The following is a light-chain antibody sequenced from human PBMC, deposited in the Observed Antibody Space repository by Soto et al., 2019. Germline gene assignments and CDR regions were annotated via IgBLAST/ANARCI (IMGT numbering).Light chain of an antibody. Sequence: DIVMTQSPDSLAVSLGERATINCRSSQSVLYSSSNKNYLAWYQQKPGQPPKLLIYWASTRESGVPDRFRGSGSWTDFTLTISSLQAEDVAVYYCQQYCSSPWTFGQGTKVEIK. V-gene: IGKV4-1*01. CDR2: WAS. J-gene: IGKJ1*01. CDR1: QSVLYSSSNKNY. CDR3: QQYCSSPWT.